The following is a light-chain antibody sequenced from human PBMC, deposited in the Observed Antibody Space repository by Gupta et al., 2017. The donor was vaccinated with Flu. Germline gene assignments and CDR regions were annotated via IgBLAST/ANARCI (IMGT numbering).Light chain of an antibody. CDR1: QIISSW. CDR3: QQYNSSPT. Sequence: TITCRASQIISSWLAWYQQKPGKAPNLLIYKASSLQSGVPSRFSGSGSGTEFTLTITNLQPDDFAIYYCQQYNSSPTFGGGTRVEIK. J-gene: IGKJ4*01. CDR2: KAS. V-gene: IGKV1-5*03.